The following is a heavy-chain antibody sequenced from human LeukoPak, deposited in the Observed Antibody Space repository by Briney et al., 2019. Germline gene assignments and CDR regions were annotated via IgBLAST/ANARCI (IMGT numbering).Heavy chain of an antibody. CDR1: RGSISSGDYY. CDR3: ARSGARREFDY. J-gene: IGHJ4*02. CDR2: IYYSGST. Sequence: SESLSLTCTVSRGSISSGDYYWSWIRQPPGKGLEWIGYIYYSGSTYYNPSLKSRVTISVDTSKNQFSLKLSSVTAADTAVYYCARSGARREFDYWGQGTLVTVSS. V-gene: IGHV4-30-4*01. D-gene: IGHD1-14*01.